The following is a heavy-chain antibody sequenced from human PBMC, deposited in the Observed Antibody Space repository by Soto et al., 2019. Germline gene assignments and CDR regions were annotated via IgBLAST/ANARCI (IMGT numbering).Heavy chain of an antibody. Sequence: GESLKISCKGSANTFASHWIAWVRQKPGKGLEVMGVIYPGDSDTEYSPSFRGQVTISVDKSISTAYLHWRGLKASDTAMYYCARTGGFTVVGVVPSLHYGMGLWGQGTTVTVSS. CDR1: ANTFASHW. CDR3: ARTGGFTVVGVVPSLHYGMGL. J-gene: IGHJ6*02. V-gene: IGHV5-51*01. D-gene: IGHD3-3*01. CDR2: IYPGDSDT.